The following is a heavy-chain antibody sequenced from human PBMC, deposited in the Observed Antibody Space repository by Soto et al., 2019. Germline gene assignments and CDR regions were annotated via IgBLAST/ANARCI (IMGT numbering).Heavy chain of an antibody. Sequence: QVQLVQSGAEVKKPGSSVKVSCKASGGTFSSYAISWVRQAPGQGLEWMGGIIPIFGTANYAQKFQGRVTITADESTSTAYMELSSLRSEDTAVYYCARALHSPDLAWGSYGMDVWGQGTTVTVSS. CDR3: ARALHSPDLAWGSYGMDV. V-gene: IGHV1-69*01. J-gene: IGHJ6*02. CDR2: IIPIFGTA. CDR1: GGTFSSYA. D-gene: IGHD3-3*01.